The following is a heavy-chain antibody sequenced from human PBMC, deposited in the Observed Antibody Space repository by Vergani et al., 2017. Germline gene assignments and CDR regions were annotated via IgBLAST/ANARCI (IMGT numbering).Heavy chain of an antibody. D-gene: IGHD3-9*01. J-gene: IGHJ4*02. CDR1: GFTFSSYS. CDR2: ISSSSSYI. CDR3: AREDYDILTGYYISGGALDY. Sequence: EVQLVESGGGLVQPGRSLRLSCAASGFTFSSYSMNWVRQAPGKGLEWVSSISSSSSYIYYADSVKGRFTISRDNAKNSLYLQMNSLRAEDTAVYYCAREDYDILTGYYISGGALDYWGQGTLVTVSS. V-gene: IGHV3-21*01.